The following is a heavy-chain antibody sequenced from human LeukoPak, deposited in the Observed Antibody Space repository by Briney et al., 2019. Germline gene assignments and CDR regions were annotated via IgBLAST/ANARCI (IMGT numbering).Heavy chain of an antibody. J-gene: IGHJ4*02. CDR2: ISSSSTYI. V-gene: IGHV3-21*01. D-gene: IGHD2-15*01. CDR3: ARNFVTYSHLDY. Sequence: KTGGSLRLSCAASGFTFSSYAMSWVRQAPGKGLEWVSSISSSSTYIYYADSVEGRFTISRDNAQNSLYLQMNSLTAEDTAVYFCARNFVTYSHLDYWGQGTLVTVSS. CDR1: GFTFSSYA.